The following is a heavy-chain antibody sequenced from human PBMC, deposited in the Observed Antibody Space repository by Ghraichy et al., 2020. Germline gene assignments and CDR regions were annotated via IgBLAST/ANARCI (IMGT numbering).Heavy chain of an antibody. CDR1: GFTLSSNA. CDR3: ARSSHFDF. V-gene: IGHV3-23*01. CDR2: IGGDI. Sequence: GGSLRLSCAASGFTLSSNAMSWVRQAPGRGLDWVSTIGGDIYYADSVQGRFTISRDTSKNTLYLQMSNLRAEDTAVYYCARSSHFDFWGQGALVTVSS. J-gene: IGHJ4*02.